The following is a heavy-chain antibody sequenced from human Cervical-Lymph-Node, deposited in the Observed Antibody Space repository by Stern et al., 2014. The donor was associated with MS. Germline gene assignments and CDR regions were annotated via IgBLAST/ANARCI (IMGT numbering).Heavy chain of an antibody. CDR3: VRERGRAGPAMADY. J-gene: IGHJ4*02. V-gene: IGHV1-2*06. D-gene: IGHD5-18*01. CDR1: GYSFTGNY. CDR2: TNPNSGDS. Sequence: QMQLVQSGAEVKKPGASVKVSCKAAGYSFTGNYIHWLRQAPGQGLEWMGRTNPNSGDSNYALKFQGRVTMTRDTSISTAYMNLNRLGIDDTAVYYCVRERGRAGPAMADYWGQGTLVTVSS.